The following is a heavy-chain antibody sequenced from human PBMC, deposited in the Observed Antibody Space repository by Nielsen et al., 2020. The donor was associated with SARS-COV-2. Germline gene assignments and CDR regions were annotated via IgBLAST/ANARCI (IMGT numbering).Heavy chain of an antibody. CDR3: ARRDGYNYGSVDY. V-gene: IGHV4-39*07. CDR2: IYYSGST. CDR1: GGSISSSSYY. Sequence: SETLSLTCTVSGGSISSSSYYWGWIRQPPGKGLEWIGSIYYSGSTYYNPSLKSRVTISVDTSKNQFSLKLSSVTAADMAVYYCARRDGYNYGSVDYWGQGTLVTVSS. D-gene: IGHD5-24*01. J-gene: IGHJ4*02.